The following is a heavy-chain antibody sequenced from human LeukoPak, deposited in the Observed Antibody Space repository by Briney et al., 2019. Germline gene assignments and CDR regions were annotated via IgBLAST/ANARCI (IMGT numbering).Heavy chain of an antibody. CDR1: GFTFRSYA. D-gene: IGHD3-10*01. CDR2: ISESGGSK. CDR3: ARAVASGTSPFDY. Sequence: PGGSLRLSCAASGFTFRSYAMSWVRQAPGKGLEWVSIISESGGSKDYEDSVKGRFTISKDNSKNTLYVQMNSLGVEDTAVYYCARAVASGTSPFDYWAREPCHRLL. V-gene: IGHV3-23*01. J-gene: IGHJ4*02.